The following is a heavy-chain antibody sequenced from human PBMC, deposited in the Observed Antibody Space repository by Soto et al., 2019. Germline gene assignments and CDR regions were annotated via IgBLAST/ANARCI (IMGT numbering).Heavy chain of an antibody. CDR3: ERRRYRRRWYGMAFDI. V-gene: IGHV3-53*01. CDR1: GFTVSSNY. J-gene: IGHJ3*02. D-gene: IGHD6-13*01. CDR2: IYSGGST. Sequence: SLRLSCAASGFTVSSNYMSWVRQAPGKGLEWVSVIYSGGSTYYADSVKGRFTISRDNSKNTLYLQMNSLRAEDTAVYYCERRRYRRRWYGMAFDIWGQGTMVTVSS.